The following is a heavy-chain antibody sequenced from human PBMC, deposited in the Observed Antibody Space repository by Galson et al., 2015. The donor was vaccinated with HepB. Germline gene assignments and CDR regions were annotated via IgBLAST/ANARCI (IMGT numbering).Heavy chain of an antibody. D-gene: IGHD2-15*01. CDR2: INPNSGGT. J-gene: IGHJ6*02. CDR3: ARGTGYCSGGSCYGLYYYYGMDV. Sequence: SVKVSCKASGYTFTGYYMHWVRQAPGQGLEWIGWINPNSGGTNYAQKFQGWVTMTRDTSISTAYMELSRLRSDDTAVYYCARGTGYCSGGSCYGLYYYYGMDVWGQGTTVTVSS. CDR1: GYTFTGYY. V-gene: IGHV1-2*04.